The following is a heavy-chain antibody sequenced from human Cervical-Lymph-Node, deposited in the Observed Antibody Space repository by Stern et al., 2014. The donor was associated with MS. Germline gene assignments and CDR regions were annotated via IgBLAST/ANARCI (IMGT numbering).Heavy chain of an antibody. CDR3: ARDGGGSYHGH. V-gene: IGHV1-18*01. CDR1: GFTFINYG. CDR2: ITPYNDYT. J-gene: IGHJ4*02. Sequence: QVQLVESGAEVKKPGASGKVSCKASGFTFINYGLSWVRQAPGQGLEWMGWITPYNDYTIYAQKFQDRVTMTTDTSTSTAYLEVRSLRSDDTALYYCARDGGGSYHGHWGQGTLVTVSP. D-gene: IGHD3-16*02.